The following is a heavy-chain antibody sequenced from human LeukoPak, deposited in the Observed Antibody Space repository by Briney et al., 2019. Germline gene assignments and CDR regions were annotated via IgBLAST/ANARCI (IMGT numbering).Heavy chain of an antibody. CDR3: AREGSSGWYGGNWFDP. V-gene: IGHV4-4*07. CDR1: GGSISGYY. D-gene: IGHD6-13*01. Sequence: SETLSLTCSVSGGSISGYYWSWIRQTAEKGLEWIGRVHPSGTTNYNPSPESRITMSVDKSRNHFSLTLTSVTATDTALYFCAREGSSGWYGGNWFDPWGQGILVTVSS. J-gene: IGHJ5*02. CDR2: VHPSGTT.